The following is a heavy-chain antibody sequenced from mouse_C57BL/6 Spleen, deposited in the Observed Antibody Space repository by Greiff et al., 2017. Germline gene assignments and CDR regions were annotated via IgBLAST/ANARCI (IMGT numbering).Heavy chain of an antibody. CDR2: IRNKANGYTT. V-gene: IGHV7-3*01. Sequence: EVQLVESGGGLVQPGGSLSLSCAASGFTFTDYYMSWVHQPPGKALEWLGFIRNKANGYTTEYSASVKGRFTISRDNSQSILYLQMNALRAEDSATYYCARSHGTTVVDSYYFDYWGQGTTLTVSS. J-gene: IGHJ2*01. D-gene: IGHD1-1*01. CDR1: GFTFTDYY. CDR3: ARSHGTTVVDSYYFDY.